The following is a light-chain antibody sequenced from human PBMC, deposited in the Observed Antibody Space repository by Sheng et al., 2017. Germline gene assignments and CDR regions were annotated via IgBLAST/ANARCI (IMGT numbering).Light chain of an antibody. CDR1: SSDVGDYGY. J-gene: IGLJ2*01. Sequence: QSALTQPRSVSGSPGQSVTLSCTGTSSDVGDYGYVSWYQQHPGKAPKLMIYDVNKRPSTVPARFSGSRSGNTASLTISGLQVEDEANYYCSSYAGSYLHVIFGGGTKLTVL. V-gene: IGLV2-11*01. CDR2: DVN. CDR3: SSYAGSYLHVI.